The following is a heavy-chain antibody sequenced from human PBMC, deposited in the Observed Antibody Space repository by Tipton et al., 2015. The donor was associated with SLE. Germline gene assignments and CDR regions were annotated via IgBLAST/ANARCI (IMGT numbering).Heavy chain of an antibody. CDR2: IRSKAYGGTT. CDR3: TRDRTGTTPRYYYGMDV. CDR1: GFTFGDYA. J-gene: IGHJ6*02. D-gene: IGHD1-1*01. Sequence: SLRLSCTASGFTFGDYAMSWVRQAPGKGLEWVGFIRSKAYGGTTEYAASVKGRFTISRDDSKSIAYLQMNSLKTEDTAVYYCTRDRTGTTPRYYYGMDVWGQGTTVTVSS. V-gene: IGHV3-49*04.